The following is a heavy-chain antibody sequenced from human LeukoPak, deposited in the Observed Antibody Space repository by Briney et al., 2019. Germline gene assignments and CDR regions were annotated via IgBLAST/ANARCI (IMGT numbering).Heavy chain of an antibody. CDR3: ARDLVAVAGNWFDP. Sequence: KPSETLSLTCTVSGGSISSYYWSWIRQPPGKGLEWIGYIYYSGSTNYNPSLKSRVTISVDTSKNQFSLKLSSVTAADTAVYYCARDLVAVAGNWFDPWGQGTLVTVSS. D-gene: IGHD6-19*01. CDR2: IYYSGST. J-gene: IGHJ5*02. V-gene: IGHV4-59*01. CDR1: GGSISSYY.